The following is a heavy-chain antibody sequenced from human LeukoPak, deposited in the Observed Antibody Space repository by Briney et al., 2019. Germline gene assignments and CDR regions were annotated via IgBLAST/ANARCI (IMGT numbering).Heavy chain of an antibody. Sequence: SETLSLTCTVSGGSISSYYWSWIRQPPGKGLEWIGYIYNSGSTNYNPSLKSRVTISVDTSKNQFSLKLSSVTAADTAVYYCARLYSSSLGRVFDYWGQGSLVIVSS. J-gene: IGHJ4*02. V-gene: IGHV4-59*01. D-gene: IGHD4-11*01. CDR3: ARLYSSSLGRVFDY. CDR1: GGSISSYY. CDR2: IYNSGST.